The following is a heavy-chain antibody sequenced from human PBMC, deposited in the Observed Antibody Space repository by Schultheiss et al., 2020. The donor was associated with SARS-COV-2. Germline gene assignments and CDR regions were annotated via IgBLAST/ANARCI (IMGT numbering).Heavy chain of an antibody. CDR2: IGTAGDT. V-gene: IGHV3-13*01. J-gene: IGHJ3*02. CDR3: ARDPHVVGQVAFDI. Sequence: GGSLRLSCAASGFTFSSYAMSWVRQATGKGLEWVSAIGTAGDTYYPGSVKGRFTISRDNSKNTLYLQMNSLRAEDTAVYYCARDPHVVGQVAFDIWGQGTMVTVSS. CDR1: GFTFSSYA. D-gene: IGHD2-15*01.